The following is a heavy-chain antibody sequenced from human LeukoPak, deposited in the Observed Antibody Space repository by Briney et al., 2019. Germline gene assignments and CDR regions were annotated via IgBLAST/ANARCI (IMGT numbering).Heavy chain of an antibody. Sequence: SETLSLTCAVYGGSFSGYYWSWIRQPPGKGLEWIGEINHSGSTNYNPSLKSRVTISVDTSKNQFSLKLSSVTAADTAVYYCARATGWFDPWGQGTLVTVSS. V-gene: IGHV4-34*01. CDR3: ARATGWFDP. D-gene: IGHD4-17*01. CDR1: GGSFSGYY. J-gene: IGHJ5*02. CDR2: INHSGST.